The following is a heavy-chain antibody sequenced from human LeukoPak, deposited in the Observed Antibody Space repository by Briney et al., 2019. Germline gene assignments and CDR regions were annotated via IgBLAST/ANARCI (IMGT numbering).Heavy chain of an antibody. CDR2: INHSGST. Sequence: TSETLSLTCAVYGGPFSGYYWSWIRQSPGKGLEWIGEINHSGSTNYSPSLKSRVTISVDTSKNQFSVKLSSVTAADTAVYYCARGRASYDFWSGHLFDYWGQGTLVTVSS. CDR3: ARGRASYDFWSGHLFDY. J-gene: IGHJ4*02. CDR1: GGPFSGYY. D-gene: IGHD3-3*01. V-gene: IGHV4-34*01.